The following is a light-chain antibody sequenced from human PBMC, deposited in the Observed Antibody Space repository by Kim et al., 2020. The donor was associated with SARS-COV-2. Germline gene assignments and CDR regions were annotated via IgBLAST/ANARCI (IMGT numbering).Light chain of an antibody. J-gene: IGLJ2*01. CDR3: NSRDSSGNHHV. CDR2: GKN. V-gene: IGLV3-19*01. Sequence: SSELTQDPAVSVALGQTVRITCQGDSLRSYYASWYQQKPGQAPVLVIYGKNNRPSGIPDRFPGSSSGNTASLTITGAQAEDEADYYCNSRDSSGNHHVFG. CDR1: SLRSYY.